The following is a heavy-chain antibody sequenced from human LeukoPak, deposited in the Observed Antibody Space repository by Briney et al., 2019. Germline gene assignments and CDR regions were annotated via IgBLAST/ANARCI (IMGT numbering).Heavy chain of an antibody. CDR3: ARGLLWFGDEAAGYYYGMDV. CDR2: IWYDGSNK. CDR1: GFTFSSYG. V-gene: IGHV3-33*01. J-gene: IGHJ6*02. Sequence: GGSLRLSCAASGFTFSSYGMHWVRQAPGKGLEWVAVIWYDGSNKYYADSVKGRFTISRDNSKNTLYLQMNSLRAEDTAVYYCARGLLWFGDEAAGYYYGMDVWGQGTTVTVSS. D-gene: IGHD3-10*01.